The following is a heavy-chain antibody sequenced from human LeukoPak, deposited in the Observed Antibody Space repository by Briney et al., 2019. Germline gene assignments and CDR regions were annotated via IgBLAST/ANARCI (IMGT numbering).Heavy chain of an antibody. CDR2: IYYSGST. CDR3: ARERKIVVVPAAILVDWFDP. V-gene: IGHV4-59*01. D-gene: IGHD2-2*01. CDR1: GGSISSYY. Sequence: SETLSLTCTVSGGSISSYYWSWIRQPPGKGLEWIGYIYYSGSTNYIPSLKSRVTISVEPSKNQFSLKLSSVTAADTAVYYCARERKIVVVPAAILVDWFDPWGQGTLVTVSS. J-gene: IGHJ5*02.